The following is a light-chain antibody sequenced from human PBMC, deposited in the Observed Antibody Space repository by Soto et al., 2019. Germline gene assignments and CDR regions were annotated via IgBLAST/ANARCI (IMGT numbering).Light chain of an antibody. CDR2: DVT. CDR3: CSYAGSFTYV. CDR1: SRDVGGYTY. Sequence: QSVRTQPRSVSGAPGQSVTISCTGTSRDVGGYTYVSWYQQHPGKAPRLLIYDVTERPSGVPDRFSGSKSGNTASLTISGLQADDEADYYRCSYAGSFTYVFGSGPKVTVL. J-gene: IGLJ1*01. V-gene: IGLV2-11*01.